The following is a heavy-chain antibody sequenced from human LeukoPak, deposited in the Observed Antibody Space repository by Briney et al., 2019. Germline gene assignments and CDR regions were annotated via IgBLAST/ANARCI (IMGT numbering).Heavy chain of an antibody. CDR3: ARVGCSGGSCYRYFDL. V-gene: IGHV3-64*01. D-gene: IGHD2-15*01. CDR2: VSGNGGNT. CDR1: GFTFSNYA. Sequence: GGSLRLSCVVSGFTFSNYAMHWVRQAPGRGLECVSCVSGNGGNTYYANSVKGRFTISRDNSKNTLYLQMGSLRVEDMAVYYCARVGCSGGSCYRYFDLWGRGTLVTVSS. J-gene: IGHJ2*01.